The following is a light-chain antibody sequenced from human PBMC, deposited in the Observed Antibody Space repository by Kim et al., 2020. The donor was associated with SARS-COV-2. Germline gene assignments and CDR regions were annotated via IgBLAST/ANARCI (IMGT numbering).Light chain of an antibody. V-gene: IGKV1-39*01. CDR3: QQSYSTPLT. CDR1: QSISSY. Sequence: SAAVGDRVTIPCRASQSISSYLNWYQQKPGKAPKLLIYAASSLQSVVPSRFSGSGSGTDFTLTISSLQPEDFSTYYCQQSYSTPLTFGGVTKLEI. J-gene: IGKJ4*01. CDR2: AAS.